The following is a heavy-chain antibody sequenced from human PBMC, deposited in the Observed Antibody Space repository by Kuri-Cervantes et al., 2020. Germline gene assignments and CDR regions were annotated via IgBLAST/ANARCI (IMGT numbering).Heavy chain of an antibody. V-gene: IGHV3-48*04. Sequence: GESLKISCAASGFTFSSYAMNWVRQAPGKGLEWVSVISGSGSPGTYYTDSVKGRFAVSRDNAKKSLNLQMNSLRVEDTAVYYCARRWLQTRGALDYWGQGTLVTVSS. CDR2: ISGSGSPGT. CDR3: ARRWLQTRGALDY. CDR1: GFTFSSYA. J-gene: IGHJ4*02. D-gene: IGHD5-24*01.